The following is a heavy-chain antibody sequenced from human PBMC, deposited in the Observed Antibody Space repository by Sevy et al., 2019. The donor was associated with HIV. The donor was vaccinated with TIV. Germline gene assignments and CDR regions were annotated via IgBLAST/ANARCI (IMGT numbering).Heavy chain of an antibody. CDR2: IIPIFGTA. CDR3: VTHCSGGSCYSGDNWFDP. D-gene: IGHD2-15*01. V-gene: IGHV1-69*13. CDR1: GGTFSSYA. J-gene: IGHJ5*02. Sequence: ASVKVSCKASGGTFSSYAISWVRQAPGQGLEWMGGIIPIFGTANYAQKFQGRVTITADESTSTAYMELSSLRSEDTAVYYCVTHCSGGSCYSGDNWFDPWGQGTLVTVSS.